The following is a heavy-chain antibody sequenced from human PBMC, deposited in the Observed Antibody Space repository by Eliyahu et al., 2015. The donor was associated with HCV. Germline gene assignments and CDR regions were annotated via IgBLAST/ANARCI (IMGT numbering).Heavy chain of an antibody. V-gene: IGHV2-26*01. CDR2: IFSNDEK. Sequence: QVTLKESGPVLVKPTETLTLTCTVSXFSLXXARMGVSWIRQPPGKALEWLAHIFSNDEKSYSTSLKSRLTISKDTSKSQVVLTMTNMDPVDTATYYCARFVVVVAARGWLDYWGQGTLVTVSS. D-gene: IGHD2-15*01. J-gene: IGHJ4*02. CDR3: ARFVVVVAARGWLDY. CDR1: XFSLXXARMG.